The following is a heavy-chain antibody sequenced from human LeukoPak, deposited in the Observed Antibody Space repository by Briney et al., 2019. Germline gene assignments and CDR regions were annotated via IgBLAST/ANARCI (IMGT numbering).Heavy chain of an antibody. CDR3: ARGSIVGATFDYFDY. V-gene: IGHV1-2*02. J-gene: IGHJ4*02. Sequence: ASVKVSCKASGYTFTGYYMHWVRQAPGQGLEWMGWINPNSGGTNYAQKFQGRVTMTRDTSISTAYMELSRLRSDDTAVYYCARGSIVGATFDYFDYWGQGTLVTVSS. D-gene: IGHD1-26*01. CDR1: GYTFTGYY. CDR2: INPNSGGT.